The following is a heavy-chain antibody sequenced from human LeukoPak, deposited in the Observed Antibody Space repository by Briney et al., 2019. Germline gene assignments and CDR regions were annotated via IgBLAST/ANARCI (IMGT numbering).Heavy chain of an antibody. CDR2: IIPIFGTP. Sequence: SVKVSCKASGCTFNSYAISWVRQAPGQGRDGVGGIIPIFGTPKYAQKFQGRVTITADESTSTAYMELSSLTSEDTAVYYCARDNKWELFALDYWGQGTLVTVSS. CDR3: ARDNKWELFALDY. D-gene: IGHD1-26*01. V-gene: IGHV1-69*13. CDR1: GCTFNSYA. J-gene: IGHJ4*02.